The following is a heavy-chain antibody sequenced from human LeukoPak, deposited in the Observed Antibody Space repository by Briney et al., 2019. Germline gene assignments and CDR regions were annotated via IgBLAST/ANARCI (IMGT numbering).Heavy chain of an antibody. J-gene: IGHJ4*02. CDR2: ISGYNGQT. CDR3: ARDIGVSQFDY. V-gene: IGHV1-18*01. CDR1: GYTFSNHG. D-gene: IGHD3-10*01. Sequence: ASVKVSCKASGYTFSNHGISWVRQAPGQGLGWMGWISGYNGQTEYAQKFQGRVTLTTDTSTSTAYMEVRSLTSDDTAVYYCARDIGVSQFDYWGQGTLVTVSS.